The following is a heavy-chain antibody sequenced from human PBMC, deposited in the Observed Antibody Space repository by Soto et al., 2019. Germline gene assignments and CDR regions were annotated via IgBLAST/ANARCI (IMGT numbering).Heavy chain of an antibody. V-gene: IGHV1-69*06. D-gene: IGHD3-10*01. CDR3: ARSGSGSYNWFDP. Sequence: QVQLVQSGAEVKKPGSSVKVSCKASGGTFSSYAISWVRQAPGQGLEWMGGIIPIFGTANYAQKFQGRVTITANKSTSTAFIELSSLRSEDTAVYYCARSGSGSYNWFDPWGQGNLVIVSS. CDR2: IIPIFGTA. J-gene: IGHJ5*02. CDR1: GGTFSSYA.